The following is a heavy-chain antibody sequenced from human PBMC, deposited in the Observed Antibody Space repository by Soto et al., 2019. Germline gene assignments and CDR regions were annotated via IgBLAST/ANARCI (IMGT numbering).Heavy chain of an antibody. CDR3: ARDQGDSSTFDY. CDR1: GGTFSSYT. D-gene: IGHD6-13*01. CDR2: IIPILGIA. Sequence: QVQLVQSGAEVKKPGSSVKVSCKASGGTFSSYTISWVRQAPGQGLEWMGRIIPILGIANYTQKFQGRVTITADKSTSTAYMELSSLRSEDTAVYYCARDQGDSSTFDYWGQGTPVTVSS. V-gene: IGHV1-69*08. J-gene: IGHJ4*02.